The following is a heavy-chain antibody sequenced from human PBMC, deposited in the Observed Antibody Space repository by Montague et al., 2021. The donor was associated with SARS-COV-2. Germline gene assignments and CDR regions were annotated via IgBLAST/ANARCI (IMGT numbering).Heavy chain of an antibody. CDR3: ARGPKMYGELADC. J-gene: IGHJ4*02. CDR2: FYYSGNT. D-gene: IGHD4-17*01. CDR1: GGSVRSSNDC. Sequence: SETLSLTCTVSGGSVRSSNDCWGWIRQPPGKGLEWIANFYYSGNTYYNPSLKSRVTISVDTSNNQFSLKLSSVTAADTAVYYCARGPKMYGELADCWGQGTLVTVSS. V-gene: IGHV4-39*01.